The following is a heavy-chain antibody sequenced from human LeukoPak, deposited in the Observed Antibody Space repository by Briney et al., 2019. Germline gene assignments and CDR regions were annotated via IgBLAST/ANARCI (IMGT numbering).Heavy chain of an antibody. V-gene: IGHV3-23*01. CDR3: ARGITAFGVPGATYYFDY. D-gene: IGHD3-3*01. J-gene: IGHJ4*02. CDR1: GFIFSNYG. CDR2: ISGSGST. Sequence: GGSLRLSCATSGFIFSNYGFHWVRQTPGKGLEWVSVISGSGSTYYADSVRGRFTVSRDNSKHTMSLQMNTLRAEDTAVYYCARGITAFGVPGATYYFDYWGQGSLVTVSS.